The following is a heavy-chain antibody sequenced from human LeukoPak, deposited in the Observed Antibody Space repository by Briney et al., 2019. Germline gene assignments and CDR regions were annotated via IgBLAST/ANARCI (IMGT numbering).Heavy chain of an antibody. CDR2: IASSGSTI. Sequence: GGSLRLSCAASGFTFSDYYMTWVRQAPGRGLECVSYIASSGSTIYYADSVKGRFTISRDNAKNSLYLQMNSLRAEDTAVCYCARGRDYFDYWGQGTLVAVSS. CDR1: GFTFSDYY. V-gene: IGHV3-11*04. J-gene: IGHJ4*02. D-gene: IGHD3-10*01. CDR3: ARGRDYFDY.